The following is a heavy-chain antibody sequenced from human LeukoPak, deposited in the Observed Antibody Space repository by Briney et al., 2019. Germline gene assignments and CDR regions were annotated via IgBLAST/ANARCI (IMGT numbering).Heavy chain of an antibody. V-gene: IGHV6-1*01. CDR3: ARGGQGDGYSADEAFDF. CDR1: GDSVASNSTA. J-gene: IGHJ3*01. Sequence: SQTLSLTCVISGDSVASNSTACNWIRQSPSRGLEWLGRTYYRSKWHNDYALSMKSRITINPDTSKNQFSLQLNSVTPEDTAVYYCARGGQGDGYSADEAFDFWGQGTMVTAS. CDR2: TYYRSKWHN. D-gene: IGHD5-24*01.